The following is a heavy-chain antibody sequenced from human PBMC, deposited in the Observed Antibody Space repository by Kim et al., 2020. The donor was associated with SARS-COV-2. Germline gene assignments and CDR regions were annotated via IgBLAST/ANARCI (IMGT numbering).Heavy chain of an antibody. V-gene: IGHV3-48*03. CDR1: GFSFSRYD. CDR2: ISMSGSAT. D-gene: IGHD3-3*01. CDR3: ARFSFGFFETEFDY. Sequence: GGSLRLSCVASGFSFSRYDMNWVRQAPGKGLEWLSFISMSGSATYYADSVKGRFTVSRDNAKNSLFLQMDSLRAEDTAVYYCARFSFGFFETEFDYWGLGTLVTVSS. J-gene: IGHJ4*02.